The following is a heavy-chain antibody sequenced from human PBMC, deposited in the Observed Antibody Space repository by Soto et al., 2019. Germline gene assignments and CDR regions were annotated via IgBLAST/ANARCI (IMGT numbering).Heavy chain of an antibody. V-gene: IGHV3-49*03. J-gene: IGHJ4*02. CDR1: GFTFGDYA. Sequence: GGSLRLSCTASGFTFGDYAMSWFRQAPGKGLEWVGFIRSKAHGGTTEYAASVKGRFTISRDDSKSIAYLQMNSLKTEDTAVYYCTREGGYCSGGSCYNFDYWGQGTLVTVSS. CDR2: IRSKAHGGTT. D-gene: IGHD2-15*01. CDR3: TREGGYCSGGSCYNFDY.